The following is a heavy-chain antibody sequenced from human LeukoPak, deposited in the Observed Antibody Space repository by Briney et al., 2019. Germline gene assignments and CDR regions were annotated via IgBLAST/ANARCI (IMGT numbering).Heavy chain of an antibody. V-gene: IGHV1-69*05. Sequence: SVKVSCKASGGTFSSYAISWVRQAPGQGLEWMGGIIPIFGTANYAQKFQGRVTITTDESTSTAYMELSSRRSEDTAVYYCARDGGYYDSSGYYDYWGQGTLVTVSS. D-gene: IGHD3-22*01. CDR1: GGTFSSYA. J-gene: IGHJ4*02. CDR2: IIPIFGTA. CDR3: ARDGGYYDSSGYYDY.